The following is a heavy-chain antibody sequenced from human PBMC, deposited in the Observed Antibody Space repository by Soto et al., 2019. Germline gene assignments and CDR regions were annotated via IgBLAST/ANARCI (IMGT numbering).Heavy chain of an antibody. D-gene: IGHD3-22*01. CDR3: ARTGRDGSSGPYRDYFDY. CDR1: GGTFSSYA. V-gene: IGHV1-69*13. CDR2: IIPIFGTA. J-gene: IGHJ4*02. Sequence: GASVKVSCKASGGTFSSYAISWVRQAPGQGLEWMGGIIPIFGTANYAQKFQGRVTITADESTSTAYMELSSLRSEDTAVYYCARTGRDGSSGPYRDYFDYWGQGTLVTVSS.